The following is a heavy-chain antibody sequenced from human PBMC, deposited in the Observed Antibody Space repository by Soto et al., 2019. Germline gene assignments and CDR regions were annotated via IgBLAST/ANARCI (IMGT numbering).Heavy chain of an antibody. Sequence: GGSLSLSCAASGFTFSSYAMHWVRQAPGKGLEWVAVISYDGSNKYYADSVKGRFTISRDNSKNTLYLQMNSLRAEDTAVYYCARDRHLVATIEYYFDYWGQGTLVTVSS. CDR3: ARDRHLVATIEYYFDY. J-gene: IGHJ4*02. D-gene: IGHD5-12*01. V-gene: IGHV3-30-3*01. CDR1: GFTFSSYA. CDR2: ISYDGSNK.